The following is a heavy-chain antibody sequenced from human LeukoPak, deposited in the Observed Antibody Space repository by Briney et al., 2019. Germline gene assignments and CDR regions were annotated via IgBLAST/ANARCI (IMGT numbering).Heavy chain of an antibody. CDR2: IYYSGST. CDR1: GGSISSYY. Sequence: SETLSLTCTVSGGSISSYYWSWIRQPPGKGLEWIGYIYYSGSTNYNPSLKSRVTISVDTSKNQFSLKLSSVTAADTAVYYCARGSGNSSSSRAFDYWGQGTLVTVSS. D-gene: IGHD6-6*01. J-gene: IGHJ4*02. CDR3: ARGSGNSSSSRAFDY. V-gene: IGHV4-59*12.